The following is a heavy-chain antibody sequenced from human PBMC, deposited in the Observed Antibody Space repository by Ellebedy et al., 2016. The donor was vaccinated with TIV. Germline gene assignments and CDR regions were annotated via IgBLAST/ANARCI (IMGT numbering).Heavy chain of an antibody. CDR3: GQYDFWTGYRAE. J-gene: IGHJ4*02. CDR2: IYASGTT. V-gene: IGHV4-39*01. CDR1: GASITTTSYY. Sequence: GSLRLXXDVSGASITTTSYYWGWIRQPPGKRLEWIGTIYASGTTYYNPSLQNRVAISVDASKNQFSLSLTSVTVADTAVYFCGQYDFWTGYRAEWGQGTLVIVSS. D-gene: IGHD3-3*01.